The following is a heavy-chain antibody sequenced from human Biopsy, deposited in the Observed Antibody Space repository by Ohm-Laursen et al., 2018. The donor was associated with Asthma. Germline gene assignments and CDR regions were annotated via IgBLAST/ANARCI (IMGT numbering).Heavy chain of an antibody. D-gene: IGHD4-23*01. J-gene: IGHJ6*02. V-gene: IGHV1-69*13. CDR3: AKARWYYYYFDMEV. CDR2: ISPIFGAI. CDR1: GGTLNNYA. Sequence: SVKVSCKASGGTLNNYAINWVRQAPGQGLEWMGGISPIFGAIRYAQNFQGRVTITADVFTNTVHMELSSLRSEDTAVLYCAKARWYYYYFDMEVWGQGTTVTVSS.